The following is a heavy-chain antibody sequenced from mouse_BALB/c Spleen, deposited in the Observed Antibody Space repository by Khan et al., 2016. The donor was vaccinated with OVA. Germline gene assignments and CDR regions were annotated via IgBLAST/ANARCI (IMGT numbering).Heavy chain of an antibody. CDR2: VSTGGGYT. J-gene: IGHJ3*01. CDR1: GFTFSTNG. Sequence: EVNVVESGGDLVKPGGSLKLSCAASGFTFSTNGMSWVRQTPDKRLEWVATVSTGGGYTYYPDSVKGRFTISRDNAKNTLYLQMSGLKSEDTAMFYCTRLAYYYDSEGFAYWGQGTLVTVSA. CDR3: TRLAYYYDSEGFAY. D-gene: IGHD1-1*01. V-gene: IGHV5-6*01.